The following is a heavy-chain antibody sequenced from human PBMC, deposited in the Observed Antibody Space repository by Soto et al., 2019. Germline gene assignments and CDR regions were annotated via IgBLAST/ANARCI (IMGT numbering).Heavy chain of an antibody. V-gene: IGHV3-33*01. Sequence: QVQLVESGGGVVQPGRSLRLSCVASGFTFRSYGMHLVRQAPGKGLEWVAVIWYDGRNKYYADSVKGRFTISRDNSKNTLYLQINSLRAEDTAVYYCARGYSSGSMTLDYWGQGTLVTVSS. CDR1: GFTFRSYG. D-gene: IGHD3-22*01. J-gene: IGHJ4*02. CDR2: IWYDGRNK. CDR3: ARGYSSGSMTLDY.